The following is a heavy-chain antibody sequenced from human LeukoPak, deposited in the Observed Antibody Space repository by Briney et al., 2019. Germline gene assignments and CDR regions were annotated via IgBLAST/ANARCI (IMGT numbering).Heavy chain of an antibody. D-gene: IGHD1-14*01. J-gene: IGHJ4*02. Sequence: ASVKVSCKTSGYTFKNYGISWMRQVPGQGPEWLGWISPYNGDTNYAQKYQGRLTMTTDTSTSTAHMELRWLTSDDTAKYYCAGAGHRRPLDYWGQGAQVTVSS. CDR3: AGAGHRRPLDY. V-gene: IGHV1-18*01. CDR1: GYTFKNYG. CDR2: ISPYNGDT.